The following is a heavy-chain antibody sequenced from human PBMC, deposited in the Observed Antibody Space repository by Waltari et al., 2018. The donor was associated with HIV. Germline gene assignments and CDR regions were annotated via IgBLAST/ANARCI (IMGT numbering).Heavy chain of an antibody. CDR2: IIPILGIA. D-gene: IGHD2-15*01. CDR3: ARVGGGGSCLDY. J-gene: IGHJ4*02. V-gene: IGHV1-69*02. CDR1: GGTFSSYT. Sequence: QVQLVQSGAEVKKPGSSVKVSCKASGGTFSSYTIRWVRQAPGQGLEWMGRIIPILGIANYAQKFQGRVTITADKSTSTAYMELSSLRSEDTAVYYCARVGGGGSCLDYWGQGTLVTVSS.